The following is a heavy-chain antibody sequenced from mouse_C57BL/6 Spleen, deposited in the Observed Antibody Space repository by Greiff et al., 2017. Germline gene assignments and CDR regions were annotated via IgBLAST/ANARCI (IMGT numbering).Heavy chain of an antibody. CDR3: ARGLNWDPWFAY. V-gene: IGHV5-17*01. CDR2: ISSGSSTI. Sequence: EVMLVESGGGLVTPGGSLKLSCAASGFTFSDSGMHWVRQAPEKGLEWVAYISSGSSTIYYADTVKGRFTISRDNAKNTLFLQMTSLRSEDTAMYYCARGLNWDPWFAYWGQGTLVTVSA. CDR1: GFTFSDSG. D-gene: IGHD4-1*01. J-gene: IGHJ3*01.